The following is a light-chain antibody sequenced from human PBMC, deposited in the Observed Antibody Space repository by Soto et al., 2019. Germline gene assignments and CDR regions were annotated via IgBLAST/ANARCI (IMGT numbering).Light chain of an antibody. Sequence: NFMLTQPHSVSESPGKTVSISCTRSRGRIASNYVQWYQQRPGSAPTTVIYEDNQRPSGVPDRFSGSTDGSSNSASLTISGLQTEDEADYYCQSYDSSTVVFGGGTQLTVL. J-gene: IGLJ2*01. V-gene: IGLV6-57*04. CDR3: QSYDSSTVV. CDR1: RGRIASNY. CDR2: EDN.